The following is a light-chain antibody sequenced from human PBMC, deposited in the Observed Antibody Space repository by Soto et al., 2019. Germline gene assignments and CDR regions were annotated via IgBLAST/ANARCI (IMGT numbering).Light chain of an antibody. Sequence: EIVLTQSPGTLSLSPGERATLSCRASKSVSSRYLAWYQQKPGQAPRLLIYGASSRATGIPDRFSGSGSGTEFTLTISRLEPEDFAVYYCQQYANSPPTFGQGTEVEIK. J-gene: IGKJ1*01. CDR2: GAS. CDR3: QQYANSPPT. CDR1: KSVSSRY. V-gene: IGKV3-20*01.